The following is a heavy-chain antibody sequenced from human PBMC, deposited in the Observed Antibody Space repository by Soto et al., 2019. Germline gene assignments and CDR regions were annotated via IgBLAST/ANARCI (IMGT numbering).Heavy chain of an antibody. V-gene: IGHV3-48*03. CDR1: GFTFSSYE. CDR3: ARALGYSGSGKVYGMDV. Sequence: GGSLRLSCAASGFTFSSYEMNWVRQAPGKGLEWVSYISSSGSTIYYADSVKGRFTISRDNAKNSLYLQMNSLRAEDTAVYYCARALGYSGSGKVYGMDVWGQGTTVTVSS. CDR2: ISSSGSTI. J-gene: IGHJ6*02. D-gene: IGHD3-10*01.